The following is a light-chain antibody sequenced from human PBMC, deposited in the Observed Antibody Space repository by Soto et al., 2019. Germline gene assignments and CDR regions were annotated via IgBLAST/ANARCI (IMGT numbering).Light chain of an antibody. V-gene: IGKV3-11*01. CDR1: QSVYSY. J-gene: IGKJ3*01. CDR3: HQRSIWPQFT. Sequence: EIVLTQSPATLSLSPGERATLSCRASQSVYSYLAWYQQKAGQAPRLLIYDASTSATGIPARFSGSGSGTDFTLTISSLEPEDFAVYYCHQRSIWPQFTFGPGTKVDIK. CDR2: DAS.